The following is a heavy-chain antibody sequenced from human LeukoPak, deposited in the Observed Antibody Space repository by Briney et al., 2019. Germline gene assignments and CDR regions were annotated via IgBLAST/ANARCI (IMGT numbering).Heavy chain of an antibody. V-gene: IGHV1-69*01. Sequence: SVKVSCQASGGTFSSYAISWVRQAPGQGLEWMGGIIPIFGTANYAQKFQGRVTITADESTSTAYMELSSLRSEDTAVYYCARDDYDSSGDYYCYGMDVWGQGTTVTVSS. CDR2: IIPIFGTA. J-gene: IGHJ6*02. CDR1: GGTFSSYA. CDR3: ARDDYDSSGDYYCYGMDV. D-gene: IGHD3-22*01.